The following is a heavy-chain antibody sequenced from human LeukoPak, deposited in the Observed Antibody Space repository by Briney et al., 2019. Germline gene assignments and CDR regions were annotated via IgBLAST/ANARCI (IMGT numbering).Heavy chain of an antibody. J-gene: IGHJ4*02. CDR3: ARIGITGTISSGLVDY. D-gene: IGHD1-7*01. CDR2: IYYSGST. V-gene: IGHV4-31*03. CDR1: GGSISSGGYY. Sequence: SETLSLTCTVSGGSISSGGYYWSWIRQHPGKGLEWIGYIYYSGSTYYNPSLKSRVTISVDTSKNQFSLKLSSVTAADTAVYYCARIGITGTISSGLVDYWGQGTLVTVSS.